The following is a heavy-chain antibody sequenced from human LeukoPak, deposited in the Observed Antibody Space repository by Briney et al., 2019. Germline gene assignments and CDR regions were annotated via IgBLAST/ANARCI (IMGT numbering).Heavy chain of an antibody. CDR2: INHSGST. J-gene: IGHJ4*02. V-gene: IGHV4-34*01. CDR1: GGSFSGYY. D-gene: IGHD3-10*01. Sequence: SETLSLTCAVYGGSFSGYYWSWIRQPPGKGLEWIGEINHSGSTNYNPSLKSRVTISVDTSKNQFSLKLSSVTAADTAVYYCARGREGYYYGSGSYYSLHSVGYWGQGTLVTVSS. CDR3: ARGREGYYYGSGSYYSLHSVGY.